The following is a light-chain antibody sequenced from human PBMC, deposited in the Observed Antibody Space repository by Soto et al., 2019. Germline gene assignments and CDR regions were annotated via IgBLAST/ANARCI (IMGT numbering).Light chain of an antibody. CDR3: LQHNSYPPYT. CDR1: QGIAND. Sequence: DIQMTQSPSSLSASVGDRVTITCRASQGIANDLGWYQQKPGKAPKRLIYNASNLQSGVPSRFSGSGSGTEFTLTISSLQPEDFATYYCLQHNSYPPYTVGQGTKVDIK. J-gene: IGKJ2*01. CDR2: NAS. V-gene: IGKV1-17*01.